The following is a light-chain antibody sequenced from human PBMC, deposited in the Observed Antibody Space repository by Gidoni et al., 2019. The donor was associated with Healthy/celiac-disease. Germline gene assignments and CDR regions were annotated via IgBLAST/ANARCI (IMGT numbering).Light chain of an antibody. CDR1: QSVSSY. Sequence: EIVLTQSPATLSLSPGERATLSCRASQSVSSYLAWYQQKPGQAPRLLIYDASNRATGIPARFSGSGSGTDFTLTISSLEPEDFAVYYCQQRSNRVGTTFGQXTKLEIK. CDR3: QQRSNRVGTT. J-gene: IGKJ2*01. V-gene: IGKV3-11*01. CDR2: DAS.